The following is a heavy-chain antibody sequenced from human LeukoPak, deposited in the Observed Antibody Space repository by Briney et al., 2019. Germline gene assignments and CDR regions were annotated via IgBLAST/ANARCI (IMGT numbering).Heavy chain of an antibody. Sequence: QPGRSLRLSCAASGFTFSSYGMHWVRQAPGKGLEWVAVISYDGSNKYYADSVKGRFTISKDNSKNTLYLQMNSLRAEDTAVYYCAKDDGWFGESNNRPPYYYYYGMGVWGQGTTVTVSS. CDR1: GFTFSSYG. CDR2: ISYDGSNK. V-gene: IGHV3-30*18. D-gene: IGHD3-10*01. CDR3: AKDDGWFGESNNRPPYYYYYGMGV. J-gene: IGHJ6*02.